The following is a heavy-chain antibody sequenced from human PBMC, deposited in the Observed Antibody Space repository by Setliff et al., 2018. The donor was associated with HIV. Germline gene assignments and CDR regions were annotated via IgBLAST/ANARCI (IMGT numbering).Heavy chain of an antibody. CDR2: IDHSGIT. CDR3: ARRLGSGWFGYFQH. D-gene: IGHD6-19*01. V-gene: IGHV4-39*07. Sequence: ASETLSLTCTVSGGSISSGSYYWSWIRQTPGKGLDWIGEIDHSGITNYNPSLKSRVTISIDTSKNQFSLSLTSVTAADTAVYYCARRLGSGWFGYFQHWGQGTLVTVSS. CDR1: GGSISSGSYY. J-gene: IGHJ1*01.